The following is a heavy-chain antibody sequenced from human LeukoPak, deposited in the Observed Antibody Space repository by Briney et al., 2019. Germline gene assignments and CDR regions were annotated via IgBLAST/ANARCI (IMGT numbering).Heavy chain of an antibody. CDR2: INHSGST. CDR1: GGSFSGYY. V-gene: IGHV4-34*01. J-gene: IGHJ2*01. Sequence: SETLSLTCAVYGGSFSGYYWNWIRQPPGKGLEWIGEINHSGSTNYNPSLKSRVTISVDTSKSQFSLKLNSVTVADTAVYFCARLKVGAYFDLWGRGTLVTVSS. D-gene: IGHD3-16*01. CDR3: ARLKVGAYFDL.